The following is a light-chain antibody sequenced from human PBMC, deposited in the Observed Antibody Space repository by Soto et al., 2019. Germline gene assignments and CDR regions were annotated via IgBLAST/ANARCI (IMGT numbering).Light chain of an antibody. V-gene: IGKV1-5*01. CDR1: QSVSGW. Sequence: IQMTQSPSTLSASVGDRITITCRASQSVSGWLAWYQQKPGRVPKLLIYDASTLESGVPSTFGGSGSGTEFTLTINSLQPEDFATYFCQQYNSFPYTFGQGTKVDIK. J-gene: IGKJ2*01. CDR3: QQYNSFPYT. CDR2: DAS.